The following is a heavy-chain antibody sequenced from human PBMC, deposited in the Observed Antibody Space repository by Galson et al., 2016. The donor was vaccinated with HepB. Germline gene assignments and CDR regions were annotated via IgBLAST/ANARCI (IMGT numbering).Heavy chain of an antibody. CDR3: ARQVPYLYHYGMDL. CDR1: GGSINSYY. J-gene: IGHJ6*02. D-gene: IGHD1-1*01. Sequence: SETLSLTCTVSGGSINSYYWTWIRQSPGKGLEWIGYIYSSGSTNYNPSLKSRVTISLETSKNQFSLKLKSVTAADTALYFCARQVPYLYHYGMDLWGQGTTVIVSS. V-gene: IGHV4-59*01. CDR2: IYSSGST.